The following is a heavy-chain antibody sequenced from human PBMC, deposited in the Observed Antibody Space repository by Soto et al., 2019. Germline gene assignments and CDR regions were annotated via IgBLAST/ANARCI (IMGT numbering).Heavy chain of an antibody. Sequence: GASVKVCCKASGYTLTSYGSSWVRQAPGQGLEWMGWISAYNGNTNYAQKLQGRVTMTTDTSTSTAYMELRSLRSDDTAVYYCARSNYDIFTGYSNFLDYWGQGALVTVS. V-gene: IGHV1-18*01. CDR1: GYTLTSYG. J-gene: IGHJ4*02. CDR2: ISAYNGNT. CDR3: ARSNYDIFTGYSNFLDY. D-gene: IGHD3-9*01.